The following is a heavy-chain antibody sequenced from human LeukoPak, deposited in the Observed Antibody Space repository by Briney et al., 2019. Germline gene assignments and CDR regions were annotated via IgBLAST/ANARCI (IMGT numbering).Heavy chain of an antibody. CDR3: ARAPFHYYDSSGPIEGDYYYYGMDV. CDR2: IYHSGST. J-gene: IGHJ6*02. D-gene: IGHD3-22*01. CDR1: GGSISSGGYS. V-gene: IGHV4-30-2*05. Sequence: SETLSLTCAVSGGSISSGGYSWSWLRQPPGQGLEWIGYIYHSGSTYYNPSLKSRVTISVDTSKNQFSLKLSSVTAADTAVYYCARAPFHYYDSSGPIEGDYYYYGMDVWGQGTTVTVSS.